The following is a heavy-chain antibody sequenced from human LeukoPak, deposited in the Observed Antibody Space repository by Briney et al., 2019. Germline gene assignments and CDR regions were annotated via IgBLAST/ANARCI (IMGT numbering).Heavy chain of an antibody. V-gene: IGHV3-48*02. J-gene: IGHJ4*02. CDR1: GFTFSTYS. CDR2: ISSSGSTI. CDR3: ARGRSPVLWEFDY. Sequence: PGGSLRLSCAASGFTFSTYSMNWVRQAPGKGLEWVSYISSSGSTIYYADSVKGRFTISRDNAKNSLYLQMNSLRDEDTAVYYCARGRSPVLWEFDYWGQGTLVTVSS. D-gene: IGHD3-10*01.